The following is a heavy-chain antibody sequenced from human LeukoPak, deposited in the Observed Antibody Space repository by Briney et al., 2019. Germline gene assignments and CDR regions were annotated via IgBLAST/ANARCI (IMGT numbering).Heavy chain of an antibody. CDR2: ISYSGTT. D-gene: IGHD4-17*01. V-gene: IGHV4-31*03. CDR3: ARGHSPVTTKVSYFQH. Sequence: PSETLSLTCTVSGGSISSGGDYWSWIRQHPGKGLEWIGYISYSGTTYYSPSLQSRITISLDTSKNQFSLKLSSVTAADTAVYYCARGHSPVTTKVSYFQHWGQGTLVTVSS. CDR1: GGSISSGGDY. J-gene: IGHJ1*01.